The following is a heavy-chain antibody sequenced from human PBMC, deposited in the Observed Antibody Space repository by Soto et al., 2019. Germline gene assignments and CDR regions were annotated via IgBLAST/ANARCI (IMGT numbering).Heavy chain of an antibody. J-gene: IGHJ6*02. CDR3: AGGGFDWFSEIRYGMDV. Sequence: SETLSLTCTVSGGSISSYYWSWIRQPPGKGLEWIGYIYYSGSTNYNPSLKSRVTISVDTSKNQFSLKLSSVTAADTAFYYCAGGGFDWFSEIRYGMDVWGQGTTVTVSS. V-gene: IGHV4-59*01. CDR1: GGSISSYY. CDR2: IYYSGST. D-gene: IGHD3-9*01.